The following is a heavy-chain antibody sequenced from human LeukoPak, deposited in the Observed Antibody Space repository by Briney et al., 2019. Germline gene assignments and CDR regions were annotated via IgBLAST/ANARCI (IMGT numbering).Heavy chain of an antibody. CDR3: ATETNGRHYDY. J-gene: IGHJ4*02. V-gene: IGHV3-21*06. D-gene: IGHD1-14*01. Sequence: GGSLRLSCTASGLTFSTSGFNWVRQAPGKGLEWVASIGPTGSDRYHADSIKGRFTISRDNVNNFLYLQMNSLRAEDTAVYYCATETNGRHYDYWGQGTLLTVSS. CDR1: GLTFSTSG. CDR2: IGPTGSDR.